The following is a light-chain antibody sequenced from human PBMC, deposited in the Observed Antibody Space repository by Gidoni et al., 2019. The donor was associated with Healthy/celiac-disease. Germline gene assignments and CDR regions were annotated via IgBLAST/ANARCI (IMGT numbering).Light chain of an antibody. V-gene: IGKV1-39*01. J-gene: IGKJ2*01. CDR1: QSISSY. CDR2: AAS. CDR3: QQSYSTPPT. Sequence: DIQMTQSPSPLSASVGDRVTITCRASQSISSYVNWYQQKPGKAPKLLIYAASSLQSGVPSRFSGSGSGTDFTLTISILQPEDFATYYCQQSYSTPPTFGQGTKLEIK.